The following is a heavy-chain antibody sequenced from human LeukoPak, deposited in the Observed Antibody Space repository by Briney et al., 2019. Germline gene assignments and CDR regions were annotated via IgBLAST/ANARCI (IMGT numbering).Heavy chain of an antibody. Sequence: ASVKVSCKASGYTFTSYDINWVRQATGQGLEWMGWMNPNSGNTGYAQKFQGRVTMTRNTSISTAYMELSSLRSEDTAVYYCARVKGYSSSWYASYYYYMDVWGKGTTVTVSS. D-gene: IGHD6-13*01. CDR1: GYTFTSYD. CDR2: MNPNSGNT. CDR3: ARVKGYSSSWYASYYYYMDV. J-gene: IGHJ6*03. V-gene: IGHV1-8*01.